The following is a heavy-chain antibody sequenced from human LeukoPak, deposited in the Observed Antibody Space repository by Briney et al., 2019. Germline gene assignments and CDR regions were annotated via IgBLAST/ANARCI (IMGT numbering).Heavy chain of an antibody. CDR1: GGSISNYY. J-gene: IGHJ6*02. V-gene: IGHV4-59*01. CDR2: IYFSGTT. CDR3: AREDPQTTVPEGLDV. Sequence: SETLSLTCTVSGGSISNYYWSWLRQPPGKGLEWIGFIYFSGTTNINPSLKSRVTISVDMSKNQFSLKLSSVTAADTAVYYCAREDPQTTVPEGLDVWGQGTTVTVSS. D-gene: IGHD4-17*01.